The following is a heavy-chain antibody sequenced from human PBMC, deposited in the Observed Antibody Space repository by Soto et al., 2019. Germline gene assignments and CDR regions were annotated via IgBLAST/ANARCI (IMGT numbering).Heavy chain of an antibody. V-gene: IGHV4-59*08. J-gene: IGHJ4*02. CDR1: GVTISTYY. Sequence: PSETLSLTCAVSGVTISTYYWSWIRQPPGKGLEWIGYNYPSGTTNYNPSLKSRVTISVDTSKNRCSLSLNSVTASDTAVYFCVSQRTTVPTQAYFDYWGPGALVTVSS. CDR2: NYPSGTT. CDR3: VSQRTTVPTQAYFDY. D-gene: IGHD4-17*01.